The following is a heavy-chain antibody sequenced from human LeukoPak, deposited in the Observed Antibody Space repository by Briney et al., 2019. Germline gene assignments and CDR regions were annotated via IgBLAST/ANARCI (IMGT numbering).Heavy chain of an antibody. Sequence: PSEILSLTCTVSGGSISSSSYYWGWIRQPPGKGLEWIGSIYYSGSTYYNPSLKSRVTISVDTSKNQFSLKLSSVTAADTAVYYCARDRYYYDSSGYYALDYWGQGTLVTVSS. J-gene: IGHJ4*02. D-gene: IGHD3-22*01. CDR1: GGSISSSSYY. V-gene: IGHV4-39*07. CDR3: ARDRYYYDSSGYYALDY. CDR2: IYYSGST.